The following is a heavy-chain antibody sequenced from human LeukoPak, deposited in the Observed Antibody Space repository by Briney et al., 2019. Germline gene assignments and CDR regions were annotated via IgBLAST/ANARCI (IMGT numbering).Heavy chain of an antibody. D-gene: IGHD3-22*01. V-gene: IGHV3-21*01. CDR1: GFTFKNYA. Sequence: GGSLRLSCATSGFTFKNYAMTWVRQAPGRGLEWGSSISGDSNDIYYADSVMGRSTISRDNAKNSLYLQINSLRAEATAIYYCARRGYSASSGYDYWGQGTLVTVSS. CDR3: ARRGYSASSGYDY. CDR2: ISGDSNDI. J-gene: IGHJ4*02.